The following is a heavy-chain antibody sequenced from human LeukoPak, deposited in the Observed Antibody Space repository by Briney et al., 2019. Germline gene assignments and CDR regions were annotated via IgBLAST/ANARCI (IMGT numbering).Heavy chain of an antibody. Sequence: PSETLSLTCAVYGGSFSGYHWSWICQPPGKGLEWIGEVNHSGSTNYNPSLKSRVTISVDTSKNQFSLKLSSVTAADTAVYYCARGLRQQLDYWGQGTLVTVSS. D-gene: IGHD6-13*01. CDR3: ARGLRQQLDY. CDR1: GGSFSGYH. CDR2: VNHSGST. V-gene: IGHV4-34*01. J-gene: IGHJ4*02.